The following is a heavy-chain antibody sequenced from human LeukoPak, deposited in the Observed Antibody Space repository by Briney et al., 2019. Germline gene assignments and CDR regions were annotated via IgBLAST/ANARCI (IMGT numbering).Heavy chain of an antibody. CDR2: ISGSGGST. J-gene: IGHJ4*02. CDR3: AINPAGSSWADY. D-gene: IGHD6-13*01. V-gene: IGHV3-23*01. Sequence: GGSLRLSCAASGFTFSSYAMSWVRQAPGKGLEWVSAISGSGGSTYYADSVKGRFTISRDNSKNTLYLQMNSLRAEDTAVYYCAINPAGSSWADYWGQGTLVTVSS. CDR1: GFTFSSYA.